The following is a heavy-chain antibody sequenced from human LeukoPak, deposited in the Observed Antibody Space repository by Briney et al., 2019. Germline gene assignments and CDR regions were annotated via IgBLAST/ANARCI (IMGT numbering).Heavy chain of an antibody. Sequence: GGSLRLSCAASGFTFSSYGMHWVRQAPGKGLEWVAVISYDGSNKYYADSVKGRFTISRDNSKNTLYLQMNSLRAEDTAVYYCAKDHGGIAIWGQGTMVTVSS. D-gene: IGHD6-13*01. J-gene: IGHJ3*02. CDR3: AKDHGGIAI. V-gene: IGHV3-30*18. CDR2: ISYDGSNK. CDR1: GFTFSSYG.